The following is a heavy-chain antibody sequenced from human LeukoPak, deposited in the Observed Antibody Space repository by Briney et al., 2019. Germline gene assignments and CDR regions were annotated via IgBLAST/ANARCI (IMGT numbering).Heavy chain of an antibody. Sequence: GESLKISCKGSGYTFTSYWIGWVRQMPGKGLEWMGIIYPGDSESKYSPSLQGQVTISADKSISTAYLQWSSQKASDTAMYYCARIEGSTFDYWGQGTLVTVSS. CDR2: IYPGDSES. CDR3: ARIEGSTFDY. CDR1: GYTFTSYW. J-gene: IGHJ4*02. V-gene: IGHV5-51*01.